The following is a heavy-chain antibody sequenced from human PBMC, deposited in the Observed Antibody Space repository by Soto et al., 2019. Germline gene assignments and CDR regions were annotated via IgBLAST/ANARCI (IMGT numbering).Heavy chain of an antibody. CDR3: AKAAHSNGYYYFDY. CDR2: ISGGGST. CDR1: GFTFSSYG. Sequence: EVHLLESGGGLVQPGGSLRLSCAASGFTFSSYGMTWVRQAPGKGLEWVSAISGGGSTYYADSEKGRFTISRDISKNTLYLHMNSLRAEDTAVYYCAKAAHSNGYYYFDYWGLGTLVTVSS. V-gene: IGHV3-23*01. D-gene: IGHD6-19*01. J-gene: IGHJ4*02.